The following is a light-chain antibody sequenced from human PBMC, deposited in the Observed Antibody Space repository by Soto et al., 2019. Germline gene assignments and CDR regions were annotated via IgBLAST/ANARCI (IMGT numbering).Light chain of an antibody. CDR3: QQTDILPLT. J-gene: IGKJ4*02. CDR1: QAISNH. CDR2: DTS. V-gene: IGKV1-33*01. Sequence: DIQMTQSPSPLPASVGDRVIITCQASQAISNHLNWYQQKPGRAPKLLIYDTSNLETGVPSRFRGSGGGTDFTFTITSLQPEDFATYFCQQTDILPLTFGGGTTVDMK.